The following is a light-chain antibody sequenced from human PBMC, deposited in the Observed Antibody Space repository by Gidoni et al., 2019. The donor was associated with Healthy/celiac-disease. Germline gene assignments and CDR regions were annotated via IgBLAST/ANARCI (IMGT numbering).Light chain of an antibody. J-gene: IGKJ2*01. CDR1: QSVSSY. V-gene: IGKV3-11*01. CDR2: DAS. Sequence: EIVLTQSPATLSLSPGERATLSCRASQSVSSYLAWYQQKPGQAPRLLIYDASNRATGIPDFTLTISSLEPEDFAVYYCQQRSNWPPAFXXXTKLEIK. CDR3: QQRSNWPPA.